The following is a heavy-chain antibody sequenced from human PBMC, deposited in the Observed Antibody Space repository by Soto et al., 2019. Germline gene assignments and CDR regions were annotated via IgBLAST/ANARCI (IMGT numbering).Heavy chain of an antibody. V-gene: IGHV3-23*01. CDR1: GFSFSSYA. D-gene: IGHD5-18*01. CDR3: AKDRYSYGYQYFDY. CDR2: ISGSGGST. Sequence: GXSLRLCVSSSGFSFSSYAMSWFRQAPGKGLEWVSAISGSGGSTYYADSVKGRFTISRDNSKNTLYLQMNSLRAEDTAVYYCAKDRYSYGYQYFDYWGQGTLVTVSS. J-gene: IGHJ4*02.